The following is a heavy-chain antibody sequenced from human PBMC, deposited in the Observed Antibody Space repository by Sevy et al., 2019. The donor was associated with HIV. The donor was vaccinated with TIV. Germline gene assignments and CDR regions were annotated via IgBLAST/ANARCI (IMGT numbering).Heavy chain of an antibody. Sequence: GGSLRLSCAASGFSFTDYTMNWVRQSPGKGLEWVSYISGSSTTIYYADSVKGRFTISRDNAKKSLFLQMNDLRDEDTAFYFCYGGLGMAYYFDFWGQGTLVTVSS. CDR2: ISGSSTTI. D-gene: IGHD7-27*01. J-gene: IGHJ4*02. V-gene: IGHV3-48*02. CDR1: GFSFTDYT. CDR3: YGGLGMAYYFDF.